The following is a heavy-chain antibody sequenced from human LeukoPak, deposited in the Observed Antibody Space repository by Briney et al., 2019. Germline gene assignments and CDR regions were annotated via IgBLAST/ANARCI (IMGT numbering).Heavy chain of an antibody. CDR1: GGSISSYY. J-gene: IGHJ5*02. Sequence: PSETLSLTCTVSGGSISSYYWSWIRQPPGKGLEWIGYIYYSGSTNYNPSLKSRVTISVDTSKNQFSLKLSSVTAADTAVYYCARVLRAVALNWLDPWGQGTLVTVSS. CDR2: IYYSGST. V-gene: IGHV4-59*08. D-gene: IGHD6-19*01. CDR3: ARVLRAVALNWLDP.